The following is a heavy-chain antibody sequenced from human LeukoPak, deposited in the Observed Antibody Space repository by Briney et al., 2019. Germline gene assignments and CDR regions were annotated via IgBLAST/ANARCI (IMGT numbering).Heavy chain of an antibody. J-gene: IGHJ6*03. D-gene: IGHD4-23*01. CDR3: ARGTLSVDYGGHLRERNNYYYMDV. CDR2: INHSGST. V-gene: IGHV4-34*01. Sequence: PSETLSLTCAVYGESFSGYYWSWIRQPPGKGLEWIGEINHSGSTNYNPSVKSRVTISVDTSKNQFSLKLRSVTAADTAVYYCARGTLSVDYGGHLRERNNYYYMDVWGKGTTVTVSS. CDR1: GESFSGYY.